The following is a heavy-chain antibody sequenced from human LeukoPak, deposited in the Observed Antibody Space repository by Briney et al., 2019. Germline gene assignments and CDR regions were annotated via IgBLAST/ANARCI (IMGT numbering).Heavy chain of an antibody. CDR3: ARGILRQQLVHTY. CDR2: MNPNSGNT. Sequence: ASVKVSCKASGYTFTSYDINWVRQATGQGLEWMGWMNPNSGNTGYAQKFQGRVTMTRNTSISTAYMELSSLRFEDTAVYYCARGILRQQLVHTYWGQGTLVTVSS. CDR1: GYTFTSYD. J-gene: IGHJ4*02. D-gene: IGHD6-13*01. V-gene: IGHV1-8*01.